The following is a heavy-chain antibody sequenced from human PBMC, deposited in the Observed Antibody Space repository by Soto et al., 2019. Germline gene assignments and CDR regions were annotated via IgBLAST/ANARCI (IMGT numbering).Heavy chain of an antibody. CDR1: GGSISSYY. V-gene: IGHV4-59*01. CDR3: ASDSCSGGSCYSDWIDP. CDR2: IYYSGST. J-gene: IGHJ5*02. D-gene: IGHD2-15*01. Sequence: SETLSLTCTVSGGSISSYYWSWIRQPPGKGLEWIGYIYYSGSTNYNPSLKSRVTISVDTSKNQFSLKLSSVTAADTAVYYCASDSCSGGSCYSDWIDPRGQGTLVTVSP.